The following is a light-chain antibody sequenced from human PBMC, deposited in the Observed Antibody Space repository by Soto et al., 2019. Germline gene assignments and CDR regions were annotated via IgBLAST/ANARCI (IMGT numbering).Light chain of an antibody. CDR3: QSYDNSLSARYV. V-gene: IGLV1-40*01. CDR1: SSNIGAGYE. J-gene: IGLJ1*01. CDR2: GNS. Sequence: QLVLTQPPSVSGAPGQRVTISCTGSSSNIGAGYEVHWYQQLPGAAPKLLIYGNSNRPSGVPDRFSGSKSGTSASLAITGLRAEDEADYYCQSYDNSLSARYVFGTGTKLTVL.